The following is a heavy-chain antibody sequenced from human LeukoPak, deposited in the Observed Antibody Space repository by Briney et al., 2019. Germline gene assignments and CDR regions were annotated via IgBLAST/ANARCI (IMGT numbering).Heavy chain of an antibody. CDR2: IKQDGSEK. V-gene: IGHV3-7*01. Sequence: PGGSLRLSCAGSGFTFSSYWMSWVRQAPGKGLEWVANIKQDGSEKYYVDSVKGRFTISRDNAKNSLYLQMNSLRAEDTAVYYCARDVYYDSSDYCFDYWGQRTLVTVSS. D-gene: IGHD3-22*01. CDR3: ARDVYYDSSDYCFDY. CDR1: GFTFSSYW. J-gene: IGHJ4*02.